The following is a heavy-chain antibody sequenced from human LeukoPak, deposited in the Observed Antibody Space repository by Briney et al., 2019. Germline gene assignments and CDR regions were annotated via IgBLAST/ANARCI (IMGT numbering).Heavy chain of an antibody. CDR2: TYYSGST. Sequence: SETLSLTCTVSGGSISSSSYYWGWIRQPPGKGLEWIGSTYYSGSTYYNPSLKSRATISVDTSKNQFSLKLSSVTAADTAVYYCAREGWELLFQHFDYWGQGT. D-gene: IGHD1-26*01. J-gene: IGHJ4*02. CDR3: AREGWELLFQHFDY. V-gene: IGHV4-39*02. CDR1: GGSISSSSYY.